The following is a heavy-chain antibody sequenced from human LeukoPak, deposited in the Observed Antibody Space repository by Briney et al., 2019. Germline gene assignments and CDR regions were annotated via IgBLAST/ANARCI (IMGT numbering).Heavy chain of an antibody. Sequence: AASVKVSCKASGYTFTSYGISWVRQAPGQGLEWMGWISAYNGNTNYAQKLQGRVTMTTDTSTSTAYMELRSLRSDDTAVYYCARNYGSGSTSPGGYWGQGTLVAVSS. CDR2: ISAYNGNT. J-gene: IGHJ4*02. D-gene: IGHD3-10*01. V-gene: IGHV1-18*01. CDR3: ARNYGSGSTSPGGY. CDR1: GYTFTSYG.